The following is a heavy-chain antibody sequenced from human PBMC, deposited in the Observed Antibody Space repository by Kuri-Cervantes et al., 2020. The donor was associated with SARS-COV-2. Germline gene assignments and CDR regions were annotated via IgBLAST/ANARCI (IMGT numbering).Heavy chain of an antibody. Sequence: SETLSLTCAFYGESFSGYYWNWIRQSPGKGLQWIGEVNHRGSTNYNPSLKSRVTISVDRSKNQFSLKLSSVTAADTAVYYCARVLGYYGSGRDAFDIWGQGTMVTVSS. CDR3: ARVLGYYGSGRDAFDI. CDR1: GESFSGYY. J-gene: IGHJ3*02. V-gene: IGHV4-34*01. D-gene: IGHD3-10*01. CDR2: VNHRGST.